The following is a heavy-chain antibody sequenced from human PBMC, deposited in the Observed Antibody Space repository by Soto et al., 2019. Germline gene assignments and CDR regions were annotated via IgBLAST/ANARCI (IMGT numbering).Heavy chain of an antibody. J-gene: IGHJ6*02. CDR3: ARDVGRITMVRGVISYYYYGMDV. CDR1: GYTFTSYG. D-gene: IGHD3-10*01. V-gene: IGHV1-18*01. Sequence: ASVKVSCKASGYTFTSYGISWVRQAPGQGLEWMGWISAYNGNTNYAQKLQGRVTMTTDTSTSTAYVELRSLRSDDTAVYYCARDVGRITMVRGVISYYYYGMDVWGQGTTVTVSS. CDR2: ISAYNGNT.